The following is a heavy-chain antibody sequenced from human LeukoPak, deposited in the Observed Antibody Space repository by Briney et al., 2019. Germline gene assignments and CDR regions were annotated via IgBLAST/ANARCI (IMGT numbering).Heavy chain of an antibody. Sequence: PGGSLRLSCAASGFTFDDYAMHWVRQAPGKGLEWVSLISWGGGSTYYADSVKGRFTISRDNSKNSLYLHMNSLRAEDTALYYCAKDRSRNSYGHFDYWGQGTLVTVSS. CDR1: GFTFDDYA. CDR2: ISWGGGST. V-gene: IGHV3-43D*04. J-gene: IGHJ4*02. CDR3: AKDRSRNSYGHFDY. D-gene: IGHD3-10*01.